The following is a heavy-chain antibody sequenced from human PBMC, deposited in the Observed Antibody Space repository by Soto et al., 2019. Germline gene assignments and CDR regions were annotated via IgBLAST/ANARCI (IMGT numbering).Heavy chain of an antibody. CDR2: IHSSGGST. CDR1: GYGYSVYF. V-gene: IGHV1-46*03. D-gene: IGHD3-10*01. Sequence: KGYCKTAGYGYSVYFVHRGLHAHGQALEWMGIIHSSGGSTSYAQKFQGRVTMTRDTYTSTVYMELSSLRSEDTVVYCCGRDPRLVHGFGIWGQRPLVT. J-gene: IGHJ1*01. CDR3: GRDPRLVHGFGI.